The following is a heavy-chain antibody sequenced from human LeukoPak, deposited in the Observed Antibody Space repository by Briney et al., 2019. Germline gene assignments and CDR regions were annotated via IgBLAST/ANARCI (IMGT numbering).Heavy chain of an antibody. Sequence: GGSLRLSCAASGFTFSSYGMHWVRQAPGKGLDWVAFIRYDGRNKYYADSVKGRFTISRDNAKNSLYLQMNSLRAEDTALYYCAKDIGSHIVVVTALDYWGQGTLVTVSS. CDR3: AKDIGSHIVVVTALDY. D-gene: IGHD2-21*02. CDR1: GFTFSSYG. CDR2: IRYDGRNK. J-gene: IGHJ4*02. V-gene: IGHV3-30*02.